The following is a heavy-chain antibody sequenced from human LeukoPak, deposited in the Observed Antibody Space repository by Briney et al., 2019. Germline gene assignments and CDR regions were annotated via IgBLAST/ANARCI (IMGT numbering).Heavy chain of an antibody. CDR1: GFTFSSYW. J-gene: IGHJ3*02. CDR2: IKQDGSEK. Sequence: GGSLRLSCAASGFTFSSYWMSWVRQAPGKGLEWVANIKQDGSEKYYVDSVKGRFTISRDNAKNSLYLQMNSLRAEDTAVYYCARDYGLEKWLVREAAFDIWGQGIMVTVSS. D-gene: IGHD6-19*01. V-gene: IGHV3-7*01. CDR3: ARDYGLEKWLVREAAFDI.